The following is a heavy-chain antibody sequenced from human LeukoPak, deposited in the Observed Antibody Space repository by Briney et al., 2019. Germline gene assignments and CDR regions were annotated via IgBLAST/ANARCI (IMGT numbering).Heavy chain of an antibody. CDR3: ATMNNYYGMDV. J-gene: IGHJ6*02. V-gene: IGHV4-39*01. CDR1: GGSISSSSYY. Sequence: PSETLSLTCTVSGGSISSSSYYWGWIRQPPGKGLEWIGSIYYSGSTYYNPSLKSRVTISVDTSKNQFSLKLSSVTAADTAVYYCATMNNYYGMDVWGQGTTVTVSS. CDR2: IYYSGST. D-gene: IGHD3-22*01.